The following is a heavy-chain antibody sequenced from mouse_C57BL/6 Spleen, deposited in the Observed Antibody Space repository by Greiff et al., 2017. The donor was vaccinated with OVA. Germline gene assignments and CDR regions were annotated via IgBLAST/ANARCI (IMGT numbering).Heavy chain of an antibody. D-gene: IGHD2-1*01. V-gene: IGHV1-64*01. CDR3: ARGGGNYGFAY. Sequence: QVQLQQPGAELVKPGASVKLSCKASGYTFTSYWMHWVKQRPGQGLEWIGMIHPNSGSTNYNEKFKSKATLTVDNSSSTAYMQLSSLTSEDSAVYYCARGGGNYGFAYWGQGTLVTVSA. CDR2: IHPNSGST. CDR1: GYTFTSYW. J-gene: IGHJ3*01.